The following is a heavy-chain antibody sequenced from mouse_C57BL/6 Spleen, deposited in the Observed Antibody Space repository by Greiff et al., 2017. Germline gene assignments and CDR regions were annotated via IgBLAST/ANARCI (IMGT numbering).Heavy chain of an antibody. Sequence: QVQLQQSGAELARPGASVKMSCKASGYTFTSYTMHWVKQRPGQGLEWIGYINPSSGYTKYNQKFKDKATLTADKSSSTAYMQLSSLTSEDSAVYNSADCYDGYFEVWGKGTTVTVSS. CDR2: INPSSGYT. CDR1: GYTFTSYT. V-gene: IGHV1-4*01. J-gene: IGHJ1*03. D-gene: IGHD2-3*01. CDR3: ADCYDGYFEV.